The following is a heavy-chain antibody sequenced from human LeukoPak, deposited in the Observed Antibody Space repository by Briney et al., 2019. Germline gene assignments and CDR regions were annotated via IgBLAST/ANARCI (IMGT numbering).Heavy chain of an antibody. CDR3: ARGDYGDRIFDY. D-gene: IGHD4-17*01. CDR2: IDWDGDK. V-gene: IGHV2-70*13. J-gene: IGHJ4*02. Sequence: SGPALVKPTQPLTLTCTFSGFSLNTRGMCVSWLRQPPGKALEWLALIDWDGDKYYSTSLKTRPTVSKGTSKNQVVLIMTNMDPVDTATYYCARGDYGDRIFDYWGQGTLVTVSS. CDR1: GFSLNTRGMC.